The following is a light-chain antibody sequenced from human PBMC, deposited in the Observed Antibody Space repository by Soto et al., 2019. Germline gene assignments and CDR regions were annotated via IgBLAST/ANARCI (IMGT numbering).Light chain of an antibody. CDR1: SSDVGAYNF. CDR3: GTWDSSLSVVV. J-gene: IGLJ2*01. CDR2: DVS. Sequence: QSALTQPRSVSGSPGQSVTIPCTGTSSDVGAYNFVSWYQQRPGQAPKLMIYDVSKRPSGGTDRFSGSKSDNTASLTISGLRTEDEADYYCGTWDSSLSVVVFGGGTKLTVL. V-gene: IGLV2-11*01.